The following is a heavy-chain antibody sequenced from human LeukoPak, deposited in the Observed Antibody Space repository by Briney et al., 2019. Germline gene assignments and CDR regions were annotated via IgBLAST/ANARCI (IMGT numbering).Heavy chain of an antibody. V-gene: IGHV1-69*13. CDR3: ARSLDGYNPNAFDI. CDR1: GGTFSSYA. CDR2: IIPIFGTA. Sequence: SVKVSCKASGGTFSSYAISWVRQAPGQGLEWMGGIIPIFGTANYAQKFQGRVTITADESTSTAYMELSSLRSEDTAVYYCARSLDGYNPNAFDIWGQGTMVTVSS. J-gene: IGHJ3*02. D-gene: IGHD5-24*01.